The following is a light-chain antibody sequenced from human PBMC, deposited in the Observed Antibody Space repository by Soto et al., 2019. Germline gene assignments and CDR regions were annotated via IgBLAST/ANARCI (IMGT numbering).Light chain of an antibody. CDR3: QRLNSNLLFS. J-gene: IGKJ3*01. CDR2: ATS. Sequence: DIQLTQFPSLLSASVGDRVTITCRASQGLNSYLAWYQKKAGKAPQLLIYATSTLQTGVPSRFSGSGSGTEFTLTINSVQPEDFATYYCQRLNSNLLFSFGPGTTVDLK. V-gene: IGKV1-9*01. CDR1: QGLNSY.